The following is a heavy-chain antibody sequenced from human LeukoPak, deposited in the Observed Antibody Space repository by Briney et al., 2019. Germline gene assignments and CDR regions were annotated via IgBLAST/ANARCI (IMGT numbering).Heavy chain of an antibody. CDR1: GVTFSSYS. D-gene: IGHD3-16*01. CDR3: ARDSTGGSPAFDY. CDR2: ISSSSSYI. V-gene: IGHV3-21*01. J-gene: IGHJ4*02. Sequence: GGSLRLSCAASGVTFSSYSMNWVRQAPGKGLEWVSSISSSSSYIYYADSVKGRFTISRDNAKNSLYLQMNSLRAEDTAVYYCARDSTGGSPAFDYWGRGTLVTVSS.